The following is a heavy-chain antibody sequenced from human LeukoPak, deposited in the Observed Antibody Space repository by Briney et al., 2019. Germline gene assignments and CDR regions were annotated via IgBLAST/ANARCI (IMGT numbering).Heavy chain of an antibody. Sequence: GGSLRLSCAASGFTFSNAWMSWVRQAPGKGLEWVGRIKSKTDGGTTDYAAPVKGRFTISRDDSKNTLYLQMNSLKTEDTAVYYCTTDYGDYVGMTNWGQGTLVTLSS. D-gene: IGHD4-17*01. V-gene: IGHV3-15*01. CDR3: TTDYGDYVGMTN. J-gene: IGHJ4*02. CDR1: GFTFSNAW. CDR2: IKSKTDGGTT.